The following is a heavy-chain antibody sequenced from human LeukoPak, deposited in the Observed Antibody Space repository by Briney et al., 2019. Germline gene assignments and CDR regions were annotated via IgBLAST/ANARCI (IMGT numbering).Heavy chain of an antibody. J-gene: IGHJ3*02. CDR2: IIPIFGTA. CDR3: ARGLRIAAAGYDAFDI. Sequence: SVKVSCKASGGTFSSYAISWVRQAPGQGLEWMGGIIPIFGTANYAQKFQGRVTITADESTGTAYMELSSLRSEDTAVYYCARGLRIAAAGYDAFDIWGQGTMVTVSS. D-gene: IGHD6-13*01. CDR1: GGTFSSYA. V-gene: IGHV1-69*13.